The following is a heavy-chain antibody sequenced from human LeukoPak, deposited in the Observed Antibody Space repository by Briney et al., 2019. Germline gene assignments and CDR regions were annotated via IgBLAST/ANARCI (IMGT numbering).Heavy chain of an antibody. D-gene: IGHD5-24*01. J-gene: IGHJ4*02. V-gene: IGHV4-4*07. CDR3: ARHKRRDGYRSGYFDY. CDR1: GGSISSYY. CDR2: IYTSGST. Sequence: PSETLSLTCTVSGGSISSYYWSWIRQPAGKGLGWIGRIYTSGSTNYNPSLKSRVTMSVDTSKNQFSLKLSSVTAADTAVYYCARHKRRDGYRSGYFDYWGQGTLVTVSS.